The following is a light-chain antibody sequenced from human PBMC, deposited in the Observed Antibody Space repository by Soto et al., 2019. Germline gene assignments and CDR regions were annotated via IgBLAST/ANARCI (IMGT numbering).Light chain of an antibody. J-gene: IGKJ1*01. CDR3: QQYRSYST. CDR1: QSISSW. V-gene: IGKV1-5*01. CDR2: DAS. Sequence: DVPMTQSPATLSLSVGDRVTITCRASQSISSWLAWYQQKPGKAPNLLIYDASSLESGVPSRFRGIGSGTEFTLTISSLKPDDFATYYCQQYRSYSTFGQGTKVEIK.